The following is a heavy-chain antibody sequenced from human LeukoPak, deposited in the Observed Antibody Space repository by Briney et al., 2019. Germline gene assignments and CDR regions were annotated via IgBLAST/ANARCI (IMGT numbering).Heavy chain of an antibody. V-gene: IGHV3-23*01. CDR1: GFTFSSYA. CDR2: ISGSAGST. Sequence: PGGSLRLSCAASGFTFSSYAMNWVRQAPGKGLEWVSAISGSAGSTYYADSVKGRFTISRDNSKNTLYLQMNSLGAEDTAAFYCAKTAGSTLLPYDYWGQGTLVTVSS. CDR3: AKTAGSTLLPYDY. D-gene: IGHD3-10*01. J-gene: IGHJ4*02.